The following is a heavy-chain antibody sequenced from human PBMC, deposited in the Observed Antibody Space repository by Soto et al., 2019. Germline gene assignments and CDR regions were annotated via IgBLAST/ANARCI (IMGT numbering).Heavy chain of an antibody. CDR3: AKELGYSGSYSEYFQH. V-gene: IGHV4-39*02. CDR2: INHSGST. Sequence: SETLSLTCRVSDGSMNSDSSYWGWIRQPPGKGLEWIGVINHSGSTYHNLSLKGRVTMSVDASRNQFSLKLTSMTAADTAVYYCAKELGYSGSYSEYFQHWGQGTLVTVSS. CDR1: DGSMNSDSSY. J-gene: IGHJ1*01. D-gene: IGHD1-26*01.